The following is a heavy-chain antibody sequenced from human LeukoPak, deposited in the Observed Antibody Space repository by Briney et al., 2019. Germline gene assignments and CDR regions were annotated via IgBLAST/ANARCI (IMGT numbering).Heavy chain of an antibody. CDR2: IYTSRST. V-gene: IGHV4-4*07. J-gene: IGHJ6*03. D-gene: IGHD7-27*01. CDR3: ARALGYYYMDV. CDR1: GGSISSYY. Sequence: PSETLSLTCTVSGGSISSYYWSWIRQPAGKGLEWIGRIYTSRSTNYNPSLQSRLTMSVDTSKNPFSLKLSSATAADQAVYYCARALGYYYMDVWGKGTTVTVSS.